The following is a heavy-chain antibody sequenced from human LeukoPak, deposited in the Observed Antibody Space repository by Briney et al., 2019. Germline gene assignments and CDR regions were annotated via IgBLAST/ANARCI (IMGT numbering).Heavy chain of an antibody. Sequence: SVKVSCKASGGTFSSTTINWVRQAPGQGLEWMGGITPIFRTPNYAQKFQGRVTITAVESMSTAYMELSSLRPEDTAVYYCARGRVSGRVVVAAIAYWGQGTLVTVSS. CDR1: GGTFSSTT. J-gene: IGHJ4*02. CDR3: ARGRVSGRVVVAAIAY. CDR2: ITPIFRTP. V-gene: IGHV1-69*13. D-gene: IGHD2-15*01.